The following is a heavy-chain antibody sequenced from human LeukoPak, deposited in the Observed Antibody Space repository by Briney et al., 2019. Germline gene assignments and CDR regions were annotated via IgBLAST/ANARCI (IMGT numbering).Heavy chain of an antibody. Sequence: PGGSLRLSCAASGFTFSNYWMSWVRQAPGKGLEWVANIKEDGSEKYYVDSVKGRFTISRDNAKNSLSLQVNSLSAEDTAVHYCARSRSGYYEDYWGQGTLVTVSS. CDR2: IKEDGSEK. CDR3: ARSRSGYYEDY. D-gene: IGHD3-22*01. V-gene: IGHV3-7*01. J-gene: IGHJ4*02. CDR1: GFTFSNYW.